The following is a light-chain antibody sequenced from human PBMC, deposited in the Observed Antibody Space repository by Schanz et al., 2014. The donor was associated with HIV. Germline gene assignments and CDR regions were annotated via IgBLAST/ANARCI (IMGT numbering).Light chain of an antibody. CDR2: GNN. CDR1: SSNIGNNY. J-gene: IGLJ3*02. V-gene: IGLV1-40*01. CDR3: QSFDSSLNGVV. Sequence: QSVLTQPPSVSAAPGQKVTISCSGSSSNIGNNYVSWYRHLPGTAPRLLISGNNNRPSGVPDRFSGSKSGSSASLAISGLQDEDEADYFCQSFDSSLNGVVFGGGTKVTVL.